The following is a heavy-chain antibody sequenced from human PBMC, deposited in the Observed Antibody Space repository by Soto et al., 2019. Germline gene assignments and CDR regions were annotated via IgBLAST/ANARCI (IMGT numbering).Heavy chain of an antibody. D-gene: IGHD3-10*01. V-gene: IGHV4-34*01. CDR1: GGSFSGYY. J-gene: IGHJ4*02. Sequence: SETLSLTCAVYGGSFSGYYWSWIRQPLGKGLEWIGEINHSGSTNYNPSLKSRVTISVDTSKNQFSLKLSSVTAADTAVYYCARVRRISYYGSGSYYNVYGYWGQGTLVIVSS. CDR3: ARVRRISYYGSGSYYNVYGY. CDR2: INHSGST.